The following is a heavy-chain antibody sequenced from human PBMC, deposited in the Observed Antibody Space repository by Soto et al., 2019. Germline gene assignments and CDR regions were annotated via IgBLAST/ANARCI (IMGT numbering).Heavy chain of an antibody. J-gene: IGHJ4*02. V-gene: IGHV3-74*01. D-gene: IGHD1-1*01. Sequence: LRLSCAVSGFTFSAYWMHWVRQVPGKGLTWVSRISDDGSTATYADSVKGRFGISRDNAKNSLYLEMNTLRVDDSGLYYCARRPRVSSTGTEDHWGQGTLVTVSS. CDR2: ISDDGSTA. CDR1: GFTFSAYW. CDR3: ARRPRVSSTGTEDH.